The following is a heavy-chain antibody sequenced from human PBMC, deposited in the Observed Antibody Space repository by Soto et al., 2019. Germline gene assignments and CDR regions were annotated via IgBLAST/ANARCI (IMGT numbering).Heavy chain of an antibody. CDR3: ASRLNYYDSSGYGNY. CDR1: GFTFSSYS. CDR2: ISSSGSTI. V-gene: IGHV3-48*02. Sequence: GGSLRLSCAASGFTFSSYSMNWVRQAPGKGLEWVSYISSSGSTIYYADSVKGRFTISRDNAKNSLYLQMNSLRDEDTAVYYCASRLNYYDSSGYGNYWDQGPL. D-gene: IGHD3-22*01. J-gene: IGHJ4*02.